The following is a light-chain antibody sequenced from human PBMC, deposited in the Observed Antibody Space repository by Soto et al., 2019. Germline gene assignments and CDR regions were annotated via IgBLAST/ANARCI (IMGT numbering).Light chain of an antibody. CDR2: GAS. J-gene: IGKJ1*01. V-gene: IGKV3-20*01. CDR1: QSVGSSH. Sequence: EIAMTQSPATLSVSPVERATLSCMASQSVGSSHLAWYQQKPGQAPRLLIYGASSRATGIPDRFSGSGSGTDFTLTISRLEPEDFAVYYCQKYGSAPWKFGQGTKVDIK. CDR3: QKYGSAPWK.